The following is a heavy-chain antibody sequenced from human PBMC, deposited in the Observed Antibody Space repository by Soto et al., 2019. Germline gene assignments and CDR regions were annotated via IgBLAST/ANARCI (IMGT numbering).Heavy chain of an antibody. CDR3: ARAASYYDSSGYYYVFPFDY. Sequence: ASVKVSCKASGYTFTSYYMHLVRQAPGQGLEWMGIINPSGGSTSYAQKFQGRVTMTRDTSTSTVYMELSSLRSEDTAVYYCARAASYYDSSGYYYVFPFDYWGQGTLVTVSS. D-gene: IGHD3-22*01. V-gene: IGHV1-46*01. J-gene: IGHJ4*02. CDR1: GYTFTSYY. CDR2: INPSGGST.